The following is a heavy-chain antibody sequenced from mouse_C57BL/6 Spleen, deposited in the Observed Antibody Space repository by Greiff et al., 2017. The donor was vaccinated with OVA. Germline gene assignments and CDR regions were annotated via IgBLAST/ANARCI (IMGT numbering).Heavy chain of an antibody. CDR1: GFTFSDYG. J-gene: IGHJ4*01. CDR3: ASDGNYVYYAMDY. V-gene: IGHV5-17*01. Sequence: EVMLVESGGGLVKPGGSLKLSCAASGFTFSDYGMHWVRQAPEKGLEWVAYISSGSSTIYYADTVKGRFTISRDNAKNTLFLQMTSLRSEDTAMYYCASDGNYVYYAMDYWGQGTSVTVSS. CDR2: ISSGSSTI. D-gene: IGHD2-1*01.